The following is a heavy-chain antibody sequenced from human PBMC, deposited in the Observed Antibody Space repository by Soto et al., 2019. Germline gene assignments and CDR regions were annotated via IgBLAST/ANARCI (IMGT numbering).Heavy chain of an antibody. CDR2: TYYRSNWRH. CDR1: GDSVSSNTAA. J-gene: IGHJ4*02. CDR3: AMGVAGSGFDL. D-gene: IGHD6-19*01. Sequence: PSQTLSLTCAISGDSVSSNTAAWNWIRSSPSRGLEWLGRTYYRSNWRHDYAVSVKSRITVNPDTSKNHFSLQLNSVTPDDTDVYYCAMGVAGSGFDLWGQGTLVTVSS. V-gene: IGHV6-1*01.